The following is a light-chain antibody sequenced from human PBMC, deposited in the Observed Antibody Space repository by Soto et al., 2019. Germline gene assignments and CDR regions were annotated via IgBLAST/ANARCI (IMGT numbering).Light chain of an antibody. Sequence: LTQSPGTLSLSPGERTTLSCRASQSVSSSYLAWYQQKPGQAPRLLIYAASSRATGIPDRFSGSGSGTAISLTISRLEPEDFAVYYCQQYGSSRWTFGQGTKVEIK. V-gene: IGKV3-20*01. J-gene: IGKJ1*01. CDR2: AAS. CDR1: QSVSSSY. CDR3: QQYGSSRWT.